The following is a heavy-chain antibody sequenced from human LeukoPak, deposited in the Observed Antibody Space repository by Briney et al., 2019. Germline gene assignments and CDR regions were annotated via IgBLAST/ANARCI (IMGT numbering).Heavy chain of an antibody. J-gene: IGHJ4*02. CDR2: FDPEDGET. V-gene: IGHV1-24*01. Sequence: ASVKVSCKVSGYTLTELSMHWVRQAPGKGLEWMGGFDPEDGETIYAQKFQGRVTMTEDTSTDTAYVELSSLRSEDTAVYYCATKGSAQDDFDYWGQRTLVTVSS. CDR1: GYTLTELS. CDR3: ATKGSAQDDFDY. D-gene: IGHD3-10*01.